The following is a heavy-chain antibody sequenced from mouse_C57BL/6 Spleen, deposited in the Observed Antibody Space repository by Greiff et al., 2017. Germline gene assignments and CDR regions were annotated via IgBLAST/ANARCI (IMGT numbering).Heavy chain of an antibody. Sequence: VQRVESGPELVKPGASVKISCKASGYAFSSSWMNWVKQRPGKGLEWIGRIYPGDGDTNYNGKFKGKATLTADKSSSTAYMQLSSLTSEDSAVYFCARRSTVVARYFDVWGTGTTVTVSS. CDR2: IYPGDGDT. V-gene: IGHV1-82*01. CDR1: GYAFSSSW. J-gene: IGHJ1*03. D-gene: IGHD1-1*01. CDR3: ARRSTVVARYFDV.